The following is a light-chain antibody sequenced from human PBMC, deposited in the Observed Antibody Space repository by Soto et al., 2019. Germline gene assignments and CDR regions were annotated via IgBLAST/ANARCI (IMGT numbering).Light chain of an antibody. Sequence: QSALTQPASVSGSPGQSITISCTGTSSDIDGYNYVSWYQQHPGKAPKVMIYEVSNRPSGVSNRFSGSKSDNTASLTISGLQAEDEADYYCSSYTSSSTSWVFGGGTKLTVL. CDR3: SSYTSSSTSWV. CDR2: EVS. CDR1: SSDIDGYNY. J-gene: IGLJ3*02. V-gene: IGLV2-14*01.